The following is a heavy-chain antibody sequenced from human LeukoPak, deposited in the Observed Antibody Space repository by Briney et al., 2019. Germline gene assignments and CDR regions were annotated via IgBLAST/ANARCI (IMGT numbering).Heavy chain of an antibody. J-gene: IGHJ4*02. V-gene: IGHV3-23*01. CDR2: ISSSGVST. CDR3: ARNDSSGYYSV. CDR1: GFTFSSYA. Sequence: GGSLRLSCAASGFTFSSYALTWVRQARGKELEWVSSISSSGVSTNYADSVKGRFTISRDNFKNTLYLQMNSLRAEDTAIYYCARNDSSGYYSVWGQGTLVTVSS. D-gene: IGHD3-22*01.